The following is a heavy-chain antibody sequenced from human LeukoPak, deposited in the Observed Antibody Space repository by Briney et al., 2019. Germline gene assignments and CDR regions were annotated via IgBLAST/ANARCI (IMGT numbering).Heavy chain of an antibody. J-gene: IGHJ4*02. V-gene: IGHV3-33*01. D-gene: IGHD4-23*01. CDR3: ARDYGGDAGLDS. CDR2: IWSDARNK. CDR1: GFTFSSFG. Sequence: GGSLRLSCAAAGFTFSSFGMHWVRQAPGKGLEWVAIIWSDARNKYYAYSVNGQFTISRDNSKNTLYLQMNSLRAEDTAVYYCARDYGGDAGLDSWGQGTLVTVSS.